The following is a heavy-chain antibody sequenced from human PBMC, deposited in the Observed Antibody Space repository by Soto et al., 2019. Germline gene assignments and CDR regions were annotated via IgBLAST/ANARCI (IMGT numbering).Heavy chain of an antibody. J-gene: IGHJ4*02. CDR2: IKQDGSEK. V-gene: IGHV3-7*03. CDR3: TQGSGSYYGNRGRTDY. Sequence: PGGSLRLSCAASGFTFSSYWMSWVRQAPGKGLEWVANIKQDGSEKYYVDSVKGRFTISRDNAKNSLYLQMNSLRAEDTAVYYCTQGSGSYYGNRGRTDYWGQGTLVTVSS. D-gene: IGHD1-26*01. CDR1: GFTFSSYW.